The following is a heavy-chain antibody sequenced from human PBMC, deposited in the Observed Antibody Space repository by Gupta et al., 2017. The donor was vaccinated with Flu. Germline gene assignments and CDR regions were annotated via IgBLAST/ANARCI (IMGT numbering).Heavy chain of an antibody. CDR2: IYAGGAT. D-gene: IGHD4-4*01. V-gene: IGHV3-53*04. CDR1: GFSVFSNY. J-gene: IGHJ6*02. Sequence: EVQLVESGGGLVQPGGSLRLSCAASGFSVFSNYMTWVRQPPGKGLEWVSVIYAGGATYYADSGKGRFTISRHSSESTVYLQMDSLRVDATAVYYCARDLGYSRSSKRGMDVWGQGTTVTVSS. CDR3: ARDLGYSRSSKRGMDV.